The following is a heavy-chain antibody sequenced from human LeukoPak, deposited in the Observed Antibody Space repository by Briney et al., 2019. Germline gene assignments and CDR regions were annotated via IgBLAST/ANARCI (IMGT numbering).Heavy chain of an antibody. CDR2: IYHSGST. V-gene: IGHV4-30-2*01. J-gene: IGHJ4*02. CDR1: GGSISSGGYY. D-gene: IGHD3-3*01. Sequence: SQTLSLTCAVSGGSISSGGYYWSWIRQPPGKGLEWIGYIYHSGSTYYNPSLKSRVTISVDRSKNQFSLKLSSVTAADTAVYYCARGPGVYYFDYWGQGTLVTVSS. CDR3: ARGPGVYYFDY.